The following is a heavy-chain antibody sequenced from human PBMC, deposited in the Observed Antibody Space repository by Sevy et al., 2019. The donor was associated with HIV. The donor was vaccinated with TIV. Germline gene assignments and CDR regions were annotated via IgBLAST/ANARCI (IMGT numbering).Heavy chain of an antibody. CDR2: IYIRGTT. J-gene: IGHJ4*02. V-gene: IGHV4-61*02. CDR1: GGSIRSGRYY. CDR3: ARDDASNPRVLDY. D-gene: IGHD3-3*01. Sequence: SETLSLTCNVSGGSIRSGRYYWSWIRQPAGKGLEWIGRIYIRGTTNYNPSLKSRITMSVDTSKNQFSLRLSSVTATDTAVYYCARDDASNPRVLDYWGQGALVTVSS.